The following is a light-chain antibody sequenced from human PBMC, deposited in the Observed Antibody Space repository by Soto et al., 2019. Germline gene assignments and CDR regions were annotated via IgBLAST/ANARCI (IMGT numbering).Light chain of an antibody. J-gene: IGKJ4*01. CDR1: QIVLSSSTHQNY. CDR2: RAS. Sequence: IVLTLSPASLAVSLGERATINCKSRQIVLSSSTHQNYLAWYQHKPGQPPQLLIYRASTREAGVPDRFSGSGSGTDFTLTISSLQAEDVAVYYCQQYHTTPLTFGGGTKVDIK. CDR3: QQYHTTPLT. V-gene: IGKV4-1*01.